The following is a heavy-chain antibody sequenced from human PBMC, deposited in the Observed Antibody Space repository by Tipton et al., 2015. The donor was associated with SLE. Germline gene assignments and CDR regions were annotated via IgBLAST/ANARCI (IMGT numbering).Heavy chain of an antibody. D-gene: IGHD1-26*01. CDR2: IHYSGTT. V-gene: IGHV4-59*11. Sequence: TLSLTCTVSDDSFTSHYWSWIRQPPGKGLEWIGYIHYSGTTHDNPSLKSRVTMSVDMSKNQFSLRLTSVTAADTAVYYCARTLGAIAHTVYDAFDIWGQGKMVTVSS. CDR3: ARTLGAIAHTVYDAFDI. CDR1: DDSFTSHY. J-gene: IGHJ3*02.